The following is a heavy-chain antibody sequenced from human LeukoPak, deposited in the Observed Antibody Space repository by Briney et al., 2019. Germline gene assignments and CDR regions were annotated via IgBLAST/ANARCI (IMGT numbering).Heavy chain of an antibody. CDR3: ASDYYDSSGEFPY. CDR1: GYTFTGYY. J-gene: IGHJ4*02. D-gene: IGHD3-22*01. CDR2: INPNSGGT. Sequence: ASVRVSCKASGYTFTGYYMHWVRQAPGQGLEWMGWINPNSGGTNYAQKFQGRVTMTRDTSISTAYMELSRLRSDDTAVYYCASDYYDSSGEFPYWAQGTLVTVSS. V-gene: IGHV1-2*02.